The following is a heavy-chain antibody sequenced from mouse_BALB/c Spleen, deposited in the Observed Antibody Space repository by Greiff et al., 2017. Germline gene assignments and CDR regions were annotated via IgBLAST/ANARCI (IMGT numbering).Heavy chain of an antibody. CDR2: ISYSGST. CDR3: ARGGIYYGYDAFAY. J-gene: IGHJ3*01. Sequence: EVKLVESGPGLVKPSQSLSLTCTVTGYSITSDYAWNWIRQFPGNKLEWMGYISYSGSTSYNPSLKSRISITRDTSKNQFFLQLNSVTTEDTATYYCARGGIYYGYDAFAYWGQGTLVTVSA. V-gene: IGHV3-2*02. CDR1: GYSITSDYA. D-gene: IGHD2-2*01.